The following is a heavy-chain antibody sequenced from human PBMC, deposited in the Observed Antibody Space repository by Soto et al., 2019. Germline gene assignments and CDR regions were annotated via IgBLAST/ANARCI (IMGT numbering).Heavy chain of an antibody. Sequence: QVPLVQSGAEVKKPGASVKVSCKASGYTFTSYGISWVRQAPGQGLEWMGWISAYNGNTNYAQKLQGRVTMTTDTSTSTAYMELRSLRSDDTAVYYCACMGATYYYDSSYGYFQHWGQGTLVTVSS. CDR1: GYTFTSYG. V-gene: IGHV1-18*01. CDR2: ISAYNGNT. J-gene: IGHJ1*01. D-gene: IGHD3-22*01. CDR3: ACMGATYYYDSSYGYFQH.